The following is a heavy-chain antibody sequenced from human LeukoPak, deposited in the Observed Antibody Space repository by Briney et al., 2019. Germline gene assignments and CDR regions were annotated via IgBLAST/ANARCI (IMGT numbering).Heavy chain of an antibody. CDR1: GYTLTELS. D-gene: IGHD3-22*01. J-gene: IGHJ4*02. CDR3: ATDLVARYYYDSSGYRPRFDY. V-gene: IGHV1-24*01. CDR2: FDPEDGET. Sequence: ASVKVSCKVSGYTLTELSMHWVRQAPGKGLEWMSGFDPEDGETIYAQKFQGRVTMTEDTSTDTAYMELSSLRSEDTAVYYCATDLVARYYYDSSGYRPRFDYWGQGTLVTVSS.